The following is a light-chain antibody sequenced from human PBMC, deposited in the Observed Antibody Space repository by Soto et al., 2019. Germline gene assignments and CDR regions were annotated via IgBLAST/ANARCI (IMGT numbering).Light chain of an antibody. Sequence: QSVLTQPPSVSAAPGQKVTISCSGSSLNIGNSYVSWYQQLPGTAPKLLIYDNNKRPSGIPDRFSGSKSGTSATLGITGLQTGDEADYYCGTWDSSLSAAVFGGGTQLTVL. J-gene: IGLJ7*01. V-gene: IGLV1-51*01. CDR1: SLNIGNSY. CDR2: DNN. CDR3: GTWDSSLSAAV.